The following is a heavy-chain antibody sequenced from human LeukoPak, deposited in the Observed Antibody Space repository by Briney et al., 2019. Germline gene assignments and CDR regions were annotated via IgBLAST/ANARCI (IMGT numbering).Heavy chain of an antibody. CDR3: AKAVGVIYMGIDF. CDR2: ISSSGSII. J-gene: IGHJ4*02. V-gene: IGHV3-11*01. D-gene: IGHD2-21*01. CDR1: GFFFSDYY. Sequence: GGSLRLSCAASGFFFSDYYMSWIRQAPGKGLEWVSYISSSGSIIYYADSVKGRFTVSRDNAKKSLYLQMNSLRAEDTAMYYCAKAVGVIYMGIDFWGQGALVTVSS.